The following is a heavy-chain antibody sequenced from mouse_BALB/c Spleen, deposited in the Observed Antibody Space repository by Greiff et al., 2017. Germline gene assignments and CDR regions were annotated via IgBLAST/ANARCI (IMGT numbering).Heavy chain of an antibody. V-gene: IGHV1-63*01. D-gene: IGHD2-4*01. CDR3: ARWADYDVDY. CDR2: IYPGSGNT. Sequence: QVQLKQSGAELVRPGTSVKISCKASGYAFTNYWLGWVKQRPGHGLEWIGDIYPGSGNTYYNEKFKGKATLTADKSSSTAYMQLSSLTSEDSAVYFCARWADYDVDYWGQGTTLTVSS. J-gene: IGHJ2*01. CDR1: GYAFTNYW.